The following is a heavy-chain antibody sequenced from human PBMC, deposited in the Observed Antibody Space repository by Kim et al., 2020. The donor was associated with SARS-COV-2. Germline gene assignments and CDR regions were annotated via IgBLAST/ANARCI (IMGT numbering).Heavy chain of an antibody. D-gene: IGHD3-16*01. V-gene: IGHV1-3*01. CDR2: INAGNGNT. CDR1: GYTFTSYA. CDR3: AGRLGVGGRFGP. J-gene: IGHJ5*02. Sequence: ASVKVSCKASGYTFTSYAMHWVRQAPGQRLEWMGWINAGNGNTKYSQKFQGRVTITRDTSASTAYMELSSLRSEDTAVYYCAGRLGVGGRFGPWGQGTLVTVSS.